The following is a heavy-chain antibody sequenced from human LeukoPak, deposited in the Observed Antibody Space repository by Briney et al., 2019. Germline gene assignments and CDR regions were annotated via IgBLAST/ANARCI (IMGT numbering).Heavy chain of an antibody. V-gene: IGHV3-9*01. CDR3: AKVSVRFLEWLSRYYFDY. CDR2: ISWNSGSI. J-gene: IGHJ4*02. CDR1: GFIFNNYA. D-gene: IGHD3-3*01. Sequence: GGSLRLSCAGSGFIFNNYAMHWVRQPPGKGLEWVSGISWNSGSIGYADSVKGRFTISRDNAKNSLYLQMNSLRAEDTALYYCAKVSVRFLEWLSRYYFDYWGQGTLVTVSS.